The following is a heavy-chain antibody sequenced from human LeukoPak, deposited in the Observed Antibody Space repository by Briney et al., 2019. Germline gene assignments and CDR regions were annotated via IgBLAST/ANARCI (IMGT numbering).Heavy chain of an antibody. CDR2: IYYSGST. CDR1: GGSISSYY. V-gene: IGHV4-59*01. CDR3: ARAHYYGSGSYLFDY. D-gene: IGHD3-10*01. J-gene: IGHJ4*02. Sequence: SETLSLTCTVSGGSISSYYWSWIRQPPGKGLEWIGYIYYSGSTNYNPSLKSRVTISVDTSKNQFSLKLSSVTAADTAVYYCARAHYYGSGSYLFDYWGQGTLVTVSS.